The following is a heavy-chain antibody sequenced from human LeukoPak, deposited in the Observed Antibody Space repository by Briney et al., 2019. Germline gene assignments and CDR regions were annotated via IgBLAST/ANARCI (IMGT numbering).Heavy chain of an antibody. Sequence: GGSLRLSCAASGFTFSSYWMHWVRQAPGKGLVWVSRINSDGSSTSYADSVKGRFTISRDNAKNMLYLQMNSLRAEDTAVYYCAREGGKQWLVRYYYYGMDVWGQGTTVTVSS. CDR1: GFTFSSYW. D-gene: IGHD6-19*01. J-gene: IGHJ6*02. CDR2: INSDGSST. CDR3: AREGGKQWLVRYYYYGMDV. V-gene: IGHV3-74*01.